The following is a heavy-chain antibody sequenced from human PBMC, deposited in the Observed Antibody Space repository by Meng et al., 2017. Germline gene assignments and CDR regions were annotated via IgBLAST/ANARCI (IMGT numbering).Heavy chain of an antibody. CDR3: ARDYDYVWGSYRSNWFDP. CDR2: IYYSGST. J-gene: IGHJ5*02. CDR1: GGSISSSSYY. V-gene: IGHV4-39*07. Sequence: QLQRRELGPGLVTPSETLSLTCTVSGGSISSSSYYWGWIRQPPGKGLEWIGSIYYSGSTYYNPSLKSRVTISVDTSKNQFSLKLSSVTAADTAVYYCARDYDYVWGSYRSNWFDPWGQGTLVTVSS. D-gene: IGHD3-16*02.